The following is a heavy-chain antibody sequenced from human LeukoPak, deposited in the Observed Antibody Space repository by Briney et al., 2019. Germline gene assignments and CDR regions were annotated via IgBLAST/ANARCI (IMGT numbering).Heavy chain of an antibody. V-gene: IGHV1-69*04. CDR1: GGTVSSSA. CDR2: IIPMSDIA. D-gene: IGHD5-18*01. J-gene: IGHJ4*02. CDR3: ARDHEDTAVVTYFDH. Sequence: SVKVSCKASGGTVSSSAISWVRQAPGQGLEWMGRIIPMSDIANYAQKFQGRVTITADKSTNTAYMELSSLSSEDTAVYYCARDHEDTAVVTYFDHWGQGTLVTVSS.